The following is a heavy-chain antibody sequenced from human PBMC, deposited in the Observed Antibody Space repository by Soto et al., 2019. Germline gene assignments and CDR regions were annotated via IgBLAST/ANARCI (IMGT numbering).Heavy chain of an antibody. CDR2: INPNSCET. CDR3: ARYWPFLEWYCYGMDV. D-gene: IGHD3-3*01. V-gene: IGHV1-2*02. J-gene: IGHJ6*02. CDR1: GYTFTGNY. Sequence: ASVKVSCKASGYTFTGNYIHWVRQAPGQGLEWMGWINPNSCETDYAQKFLGRVTMTSDTSISTAFMALSSLRSDDTAVYYCARYWPFLEWYCYGMDVWGQGTTVTVS.